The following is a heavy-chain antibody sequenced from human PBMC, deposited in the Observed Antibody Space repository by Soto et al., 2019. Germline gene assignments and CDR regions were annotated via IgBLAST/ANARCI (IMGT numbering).Heavy chain of an antibody. Sequence: QLQLQESGPGLVKPSETLSLTCTVSGGSISSSSYYWGWIRQPPGKGLEWIGSTSYSGSTYYNPSCKSRVTISVDTSKNQFSLKLSSVTAADTAVYYCARRLYYDSSGFEGGGMDVWGQGTTVTVSS. J-gene: IGHJ6*02. CDR2: TSYSGST. V-gene: IGHV4-39*01. D-gene: IGHD3-22*01. CDR3: ARRLYYDSSGFEGGGMDV. CDR1: GGSISSSSYY.